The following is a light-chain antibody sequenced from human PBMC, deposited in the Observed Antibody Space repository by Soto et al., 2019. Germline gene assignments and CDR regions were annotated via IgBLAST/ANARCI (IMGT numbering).Light chain of an antibody. J-gene: IGKJ1*01. CDR1: QSISSY. V-gene: IGKV1-39*01. CDR3: QQSYSTPRT. CDR2: AAS. Sequence: DIQMTQSPSSLSASVGDRVTITCRASQSISSYLNLYQQKPGKAPKLLFYAASSLQSGVPSRFSGSGSGTDFTLTISSLRPEDFATYSCQQSYSTPRTFGQGTKVEIK.